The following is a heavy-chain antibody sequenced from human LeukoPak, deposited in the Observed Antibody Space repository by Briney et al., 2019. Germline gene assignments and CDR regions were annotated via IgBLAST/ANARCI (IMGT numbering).Heavy chain of an antibody. CDR2: IYTSGST. Sequence: SETLSLTCTVSGNFISSGDNYWSWIRQPAGKGLEWIGRIYTSGSTNYNPSLKSRVTISGDTSKNQFSLRLSSVTAADTAVYYCARASYSYDINGWVPFDYWGQGTLVTVSS. V-gene: IGHV4-61*02. J-gene: IGHJ4*02. CDR1: GNFISSGDNY. CDR3: ARASYSYDINGWVPFDY. D-gene: IGHD3-22*01.